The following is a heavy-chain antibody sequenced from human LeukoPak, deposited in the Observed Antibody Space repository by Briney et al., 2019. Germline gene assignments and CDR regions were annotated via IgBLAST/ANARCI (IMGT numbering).Heavy chain of an antibody. CDR3: AKDLIVSGTATILDY. CDR2: ISYDASYE. V-gene: IGHV3-30*18. Sequence: GGSLRLSCAASGFTFGSYGMHWVRQAPGKGLEWVAVISYDASYENYADSVEGRFTISRDNSKNTLYLQMNSLRAEDTAVYYCAKDLIVSGTATILDYWGQGTLVTVSS. CDR1: GFTFGSYG. D-gene: IGHD5-24*01. J-gene: IGHJ4*02.